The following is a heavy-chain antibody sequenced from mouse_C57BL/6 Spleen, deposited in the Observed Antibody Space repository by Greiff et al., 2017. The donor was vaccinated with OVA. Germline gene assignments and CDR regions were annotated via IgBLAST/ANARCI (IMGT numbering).Heavy chain of an antibody. J-gene: IGHJ3*01. Sequence: EVQLVESGAELVKPGASVKLSCTASGFNIKDYYMHWVKQRTEQGLEWIGWIDPEDGETKSAPKFPGKATLTIDTSSNTAYLQLSSLTSKETSVYYCASSYYYGGSYFVCAYWGQGTLVTVSA. CDR3: ASSYYYGGSYFVCAY. D-gene: IGHD1-1*01. CDR1: GFNIKDYY. V-gene: IGHV14-2*01. CDR2: IDPEDGET.